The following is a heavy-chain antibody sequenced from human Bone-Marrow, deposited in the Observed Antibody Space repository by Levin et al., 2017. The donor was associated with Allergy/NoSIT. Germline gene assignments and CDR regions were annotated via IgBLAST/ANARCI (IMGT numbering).Heavy chain of an antibody. CDR2: INPNSGGT. V-gene: IGHV1-2*02. Sequence: EASVKVSCKASGYTFTGYYMHWVRQAPGQGLEWMGWINPNSGGTNYAQKFQGRVTMTRDTSISTAYMELSRLRSDDTAVYYCARGVVAATHYYYGMDVWGQGTTVTVSS. CDR1: GYTFTGYY. D-gene: IGHD2-15*01. J-gene: IGHJ6*02. CDR3: ARGVVAATHYYYGMDV.